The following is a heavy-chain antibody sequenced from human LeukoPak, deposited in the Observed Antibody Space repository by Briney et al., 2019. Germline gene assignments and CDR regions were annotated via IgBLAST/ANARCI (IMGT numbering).Heavy chain of an antibody. CDR1: GYTFTSYG. CDR2: ISAYNGNT. J-gene: IGHJ4*02. CDR3: ARASLRDCSGGSCYPGV. Sequence: ASVKASCKASGYTFTSYGISWVRQAPGQGLEWMGWISAYNGNTNYAQKLQGRVTMTTDTSTSTAYMELRSLRSDDTAVYYCARASLRDCSGGSCYPGVWGQGTLVTVSS. V-gene: IGHV1-18*01. D-gene: IGHD2-15*01.